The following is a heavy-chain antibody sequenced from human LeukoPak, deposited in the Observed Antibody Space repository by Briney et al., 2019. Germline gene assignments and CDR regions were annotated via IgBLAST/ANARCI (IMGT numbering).Heavy chain of an antibody. D-gene: IGHD1-26*01. CDR1: GFTFSSYA. Sequence: GGSLRLSCAASGFTFSSYAMSWVRQAPGKGLEWVSAISGSGGSTYYADSVKGRFTISRDNSKNTLYLQMNSLRAEDTAVYYCAKSGRVGATTDRNMRHFDYWGQGTLVTVSS. J-gene: IGHJ4*02. CDR2: ISGSGGST. V-gene: IGHV3-23*01. CDR3: AKSGRVGATTDRNMRHFDY.